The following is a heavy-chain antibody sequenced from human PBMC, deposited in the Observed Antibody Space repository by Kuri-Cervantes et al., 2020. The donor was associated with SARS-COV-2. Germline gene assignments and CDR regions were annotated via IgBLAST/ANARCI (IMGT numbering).Heavy chain of an antibody. CDR2: ISSSSSYI. Sequence: GESLKISCAASGFTFSSYSMNWVRQAPGKGLEWVSSISSSSSYIYYADSVKGRFTISRDNAKNSLYLQMNGLRAEDTSVYYCARIIAVAGPGVYYFDYWGQGTLVTVSS. CDR3: ARIIAVAGPGVYYFDY. D-gene: IGHD6-19*01. V-gene: IGHV3-21*01. CDR1: GFTFSSYS. J-gene: IGHJ4*02.